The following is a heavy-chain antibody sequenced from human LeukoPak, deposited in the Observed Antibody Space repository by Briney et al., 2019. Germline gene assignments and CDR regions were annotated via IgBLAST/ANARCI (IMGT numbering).Heavy chain of an antibody. Sequence: PGGSLRLSCAASGFTFNNYALNWLRQAPGQELEGVSSISSGGGTTYYADSAKGRFTISRDNSQNTLYLQMNSLRAEDTAVYYCARDYADYVGYFFFDYWGQGTLVTVSS. V-gene: IGHV3-23*01. J-gene: IGHJ4*02. CDR3: ARDYADYVGYFFFDY. CDR2: ISSGGGTT. D-gene: IGHD4-17*01. CDR1: GFTFNNYA.